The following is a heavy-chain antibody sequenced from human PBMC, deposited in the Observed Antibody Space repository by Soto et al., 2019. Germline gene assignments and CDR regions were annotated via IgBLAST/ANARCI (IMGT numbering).Heavy chain of an antibody. CDR3: SRSTTVTRKSDY. D-gene: IGHD4-17*01. V-gene: IGHV3-49*03. CDR1: GFTFGDYG. CDR2: IRTKDYGEAT. J-gene: IGHJ4*02. Sequence: GGSLRLSCKTFGFTFGDYGMSWFRRAPGKGLEWVGFIRTKDYGEATEYAASVKGRFTISRDDSDRIVYLQMNSLTSGDTAIYYGSRSTTVTRKSDYWGQG.